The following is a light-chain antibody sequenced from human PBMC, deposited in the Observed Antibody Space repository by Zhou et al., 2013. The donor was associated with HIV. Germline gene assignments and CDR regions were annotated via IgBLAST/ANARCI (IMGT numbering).Light chain of an antibody. J-gene: IGKJ3*01. CDR2: GAS. Sequence: EIVLTQSPGTLSLSPGERATLSCRATQKVYNNYLAWYQQKPGQAPRLLIYGASTRAAGIPDRFSGSGSGTDFTLTISRLEPEDFAVYFCQQYGNSPLLTFGPGTKSDIK. CDR1: QKVYNNY. V-gene: IGKV3-20*01. CDR3: QQYGNSPLLT.